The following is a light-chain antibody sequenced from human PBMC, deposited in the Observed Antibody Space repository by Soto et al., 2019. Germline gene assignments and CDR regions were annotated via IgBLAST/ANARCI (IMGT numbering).Light chain of an antibody. CDR3: QQRYTWPLT. J-gene: IGKJ4*01. V-gene: IGKV3-11*01. Sequence: EIVLTQSPATLSLSPGDRATLSCRASQSVRSYLAWYQQKPGQAPRLLIYDSFNRAGGIPARFSGSGSGTEFTLAISSLEPEDFAIYYCQQRYTWPLTFGAGTKVEI. CDR1: QSVRSY. CDR2: DSF.